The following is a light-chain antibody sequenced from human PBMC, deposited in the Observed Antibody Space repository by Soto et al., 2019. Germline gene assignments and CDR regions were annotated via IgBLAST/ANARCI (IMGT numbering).Light chain of an antibody. CDR3: TSYTTSTTLV. CDR1: SSDVGGYNY. CDR2: EVS. V-gene: IGLV2-14*01. Sequence: QSVLTQPASVSGSPGQSISISCTGTSSDVGGYNYVSWYQQHPGKAPRLMIYEVSHRPSGVSYRFSGSKSGNTASLAISGLQAEDEADYYCTSYTTSTTLVFGGGTKVTVL. J-gene: IGLJ2*01.